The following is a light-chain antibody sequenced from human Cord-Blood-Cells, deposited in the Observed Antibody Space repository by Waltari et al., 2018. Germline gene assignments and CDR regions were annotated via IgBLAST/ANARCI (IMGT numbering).Light chain of an antibody. CDR3: MQALQTPYT. V-gene: IGKV2-28*01. CDR1: QSLLHSNGYNY. Sequence: DIVTTQSPLSLPVTPGEPASISCRSSQSLLHSNGYNYLDWYLQKPGQSPQLLIYLGSNRASGVPDRFSGSGSGTDFTLKISRVEAEDVGVYYCMQALQTPYTFGLGTKLEIK. J-gene: IGKJ2*01. CDR2: LGS.